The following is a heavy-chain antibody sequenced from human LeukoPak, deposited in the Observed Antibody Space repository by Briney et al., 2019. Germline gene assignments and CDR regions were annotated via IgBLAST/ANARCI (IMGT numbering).Heavy chain of an antibody. Sequence: ASVKVSCKPSGYTFTSYYMHWVRQAPGQGLEWMGLINPSGGSTSYAQKLQGRVTVTRDTSTSTVYMELSSLRSEDTAVYYCARDSRVGHIVVVTAPDYWGQGTLVTVSS. D-gene: IGHD2-21*02. V-gene: IGHV1-46*01. CDR1: GYTFTSYY. J-gene: IGHJ4*02. CDR2: INPSGGST. CDR3: ARDSRVGHIVVVTAPDY.